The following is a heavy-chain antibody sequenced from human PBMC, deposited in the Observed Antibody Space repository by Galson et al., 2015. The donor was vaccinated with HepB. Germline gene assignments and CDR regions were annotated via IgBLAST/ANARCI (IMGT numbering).Heavy chain of an antibody. CDR3: ARGWGAPTHYFDS. Sequence: SLRLSCAASGFSFSNYGMHWVRQAPGKGLEWVAGISYDGSKKYYVDSVMGRFTISEDISKNTLYLQMNSLRAEDTALYYCARGWGAPTHYFDSWGQGTLVAVSS. V-gene: IGHV3-30*03. D-gene: IGHD1-26*01. CDR2: ISYDGSKK. J-gene: IGHJ4*02. CDR1: GFSFSNYG.